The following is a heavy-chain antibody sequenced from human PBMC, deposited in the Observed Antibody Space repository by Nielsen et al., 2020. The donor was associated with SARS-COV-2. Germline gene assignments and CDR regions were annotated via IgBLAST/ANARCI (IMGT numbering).Heavy chain of an antibody. V-gene: IGHV3-7*01. D-gene: IGHD5-18*01. CDR3: ARERMDTEGNYYYYGMDV. Sequence: GGSLRLSCAASAFTFSRYWMSWVRQAPGKGLEWVANIKQDGSEKYYVDSVKGRFTISRDNSKNTLYLQMNSLRAEDTAVYYCARERMDTEGNYYYYGMDVWGQGTTVTVSS. CDR2: IKQDGSEK. CDR1: AFTFSRYW. J-gene: IGHJ6*02.